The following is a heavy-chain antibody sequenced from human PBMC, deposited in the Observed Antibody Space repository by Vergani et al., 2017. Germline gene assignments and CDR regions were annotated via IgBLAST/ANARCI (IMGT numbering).Heavy chain of an antibody. CDR3: AREGFYDYVWGSYRLRGGYYFDY. CDR1: GYTFTSYA. V-gene: IGHV1-3*01. D-gene: IGHD3-16*02. J-gene: IGHJ4*02. Sequence: QVQLVQTGAEVKKPGASVKVSCKASGYTFTSYAMHWVRQAPGQRLEWMGWINAGNGNTKYSQKFQGRVTITRDTSASTAYIELSSLRSEDTAVYYCAREGFYDYVWGSYRLRGGYYFDYWGQGTLVTVSS. CDR2: INAGNGNT.